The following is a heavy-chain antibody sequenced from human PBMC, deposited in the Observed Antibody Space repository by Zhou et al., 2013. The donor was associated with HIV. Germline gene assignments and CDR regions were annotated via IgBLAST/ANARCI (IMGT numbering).Heavy chain of an antibody. CDR2: INPSGGST. CDR3: ARSMWELLRANWFDP. D-gene: IGHD1-26*01. Sequence: QVQLVQSGTEVKKPGASVKVSCKASGYTFTSYYMHWVRQAPGQGLEWMGIINPSGGSTSYAQKFQGRVTMTRDTSTSTVYMELSSLRSEDTAVYYCARSMWELLRANWFDPWGQGTLVTVSS. J-gene: IGHJ5*02. V-gene: IGHV1-46*01. CDR1: GYTFTSYY.